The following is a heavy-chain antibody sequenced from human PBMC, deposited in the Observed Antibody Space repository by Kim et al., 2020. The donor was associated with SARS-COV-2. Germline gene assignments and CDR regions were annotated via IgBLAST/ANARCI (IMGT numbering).Heavy chain of an antibody. CDR2: INTDTGSP. V-gene: IGHV7-4-1*02. D-gene: IGHD3-16*02. Sequence: ASVKVSCKASGYTFTNHAINWVRQAPGRGLEWMGWINTDTGSPTYAPDFTGRFVFSLDTSVSTAYLQIRSLEAEDTAVYYCARVVWGGYRYIDSWGQGTL. CDR1: GYTFTNHA. CDR3: ARVVWGGYRYIDS. J-gene: IGHJ4*02.